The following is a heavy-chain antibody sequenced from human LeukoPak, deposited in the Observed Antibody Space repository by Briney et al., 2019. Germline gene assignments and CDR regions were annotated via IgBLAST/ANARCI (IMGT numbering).Heavy chain of an antibody. J-gene: IGHJ4*02. D-gene: IGHD3-22*01. Sequence: HPGGSLRLSCAASGFTFSSYWMHWVRHAPGKGLVWVSRINGDGSSTTYADSVKGRFTISRDNAKNTLYLQINSLRAEDTAVYYCTRDRGGNYYDSSGIDYWGQGTLVTVSS. CDR2: INGDGSST. V-gene: IGHV3-74*01. CDR3: TRDRGGNYYDSSGIDY. CDR1: GFTFSSYW.